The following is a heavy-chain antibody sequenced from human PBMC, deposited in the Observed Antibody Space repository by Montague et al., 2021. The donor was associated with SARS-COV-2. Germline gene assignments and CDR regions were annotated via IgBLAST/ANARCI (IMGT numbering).Heavy chain of an antibody. Sequence: SLRLSCAASGFTFSNYPMTWVRQAPGKGLEWVSGISGGNTYYADSVTGRFTISRDNSKNTLYLQMNSLRAEDTAVYYCARVWRGIDGSRGYWGQGTLVIVSS. CDR2: ISGGNT. CDR3: ARVWRGIDGSRGY. J-gene: IGHJ4*02. D-gene: IGHD5-24*01. CDR1: GFTFSNYP. V-gene: IGHV3-23*01.